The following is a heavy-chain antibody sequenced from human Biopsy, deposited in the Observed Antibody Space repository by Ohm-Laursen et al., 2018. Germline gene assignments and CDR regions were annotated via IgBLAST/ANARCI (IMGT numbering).Heavy chain of an antibody. CDR3: ARWETTLGRSLDS. CDR2: MSPNTGNT. CDR1: GYTFTSHD. D-gene: IGHD1-26*01. V-gene: IGHV1-8*01. J-gene: IGHJ4*02. Sequence: SSVKVSCKASGYTFTSHDINWVRQATGQGLEWMGWMSPNTGNTVYAQRFQDRVTMTSGTSTGTAYMELTSLTSDDTAVYFCARWETTLGRSLDSWGQGTLVAVSS.